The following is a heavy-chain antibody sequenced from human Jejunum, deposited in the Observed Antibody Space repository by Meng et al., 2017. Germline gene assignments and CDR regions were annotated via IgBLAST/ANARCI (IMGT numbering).Heavy chain of an antibody. V-gene: IGHV4-4*02. Sequence: QWQLGESGPGLVTPSGTLSLTCAVPGGSITTDWWNWVRQPPGKGLEWIGEIWHSGASNYNPSLRSRVTISVDKSKNQLSLELASLTAADTAVYYCARGATGTRPFDYWGQGTLVTVSS. D-gene: IGHD5-12*01. CDR1: GGSITTDW. J-gene: IGHJ4*02. CDR3: ARGATGTRPFDY. CDR2: IWHSGAS.